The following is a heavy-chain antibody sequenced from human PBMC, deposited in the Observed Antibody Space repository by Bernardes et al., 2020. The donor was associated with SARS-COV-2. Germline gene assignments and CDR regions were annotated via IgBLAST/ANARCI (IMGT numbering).Heavy chain of an antibody. Sequence: GESLRLSCAASGFSLSAFGMHWVRQAPGKGLECVSAINSNGASTYIADSVKGRFTISRDNSKNTLYLQMSNLRPEDTALYFCVTRNCSRTSCFLDYLGQGTLVTVSS. D-gene: IGHD2-2*01. CDR2: INSNGAST. CDR3: VTRNCSRTSCFLDY. CDR1: GFSLSAFG. J-gene: IGHJ4*02. V-gene: IGHV3-64D*08.